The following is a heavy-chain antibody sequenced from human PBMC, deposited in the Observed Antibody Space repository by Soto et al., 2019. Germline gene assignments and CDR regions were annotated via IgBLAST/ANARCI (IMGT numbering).Heavy chain of an antibody. D-gene: IGHD5-12*01. V-gene: IGHV3-23*01. CDR3: AKVGSERYSGQHSDY. CDR2: ISSSSGST. Sequence: EVQLLESGGGLVQPGGSLRLSCAASGFTFSNYAMNWVRQAPGKGLEWVSTISSSSGSTYYADSVKGRFTISRDNSKNFLYLQMHSLRGVDTAVYYCAKVGSERYSGQHSDYWGQGTLVTISS. J-gene: IGHJ4*02. CDR1: GFTFSNYA.